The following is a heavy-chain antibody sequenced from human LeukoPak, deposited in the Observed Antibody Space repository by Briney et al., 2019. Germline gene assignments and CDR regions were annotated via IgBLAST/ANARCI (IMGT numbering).Heavy chain of an antibody. D-gene: IGHD3-10*01. CDR2: ISESGGST. CDR3: AKRGIVIRGFLIGFHKEAYYFDY. CDR1: GITLSSCG. J-gene: IGHJ4*02. V-gene: IGHV3-23*01. Sequence: GGSLRLSCVVSGITLSSCGMSWVRQAPGRGLEWVSGISESGGSTNYADSVKGRFIISRDNSKNTVYLQMNSLRAEDTAVYFCAKRGIVIRGFLIGFHKEAYYFDYWGQGILVTVSS.